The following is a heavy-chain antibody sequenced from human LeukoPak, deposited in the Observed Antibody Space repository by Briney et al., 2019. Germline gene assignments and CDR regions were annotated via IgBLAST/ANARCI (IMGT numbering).Heavy chain of an antibody. Sequence: SETLSLTCAVYGGSFSGYYWSWIRQPPGKGLEWIGEINHSGNTNYNPSLKSRVTISVDTSKKQFSLKVNSMTAADTAVYYCARGSITVFGVVWFDPWGQGTRVTVSS. CDR3: ARGSITVFGVVWFDP. J-gene: IGHJ5*02. CDR1: GGSFSGYY. D-gene: IGHD3-3*01. CDR2: INHSGNT. V-gene: IGHV4-34*01.